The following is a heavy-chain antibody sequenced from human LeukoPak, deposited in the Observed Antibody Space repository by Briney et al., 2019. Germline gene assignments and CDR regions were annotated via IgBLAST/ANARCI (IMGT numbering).Heavy chain of an antibody. D-gene: IGHD2-2*01. CDR1: GFTVSSNY. CDR2: IYSGGST. V-gene: IGHV3-66*01. Sequence: GGSLRLSCAASGFTVSSNYMSWVRQAPGKGLEWVSVIYSGGSTYYADSVKGRFTISRDNAKNSLYLQMNSLRAEDTAVYYCARFQGLSIFDYWGQGTLVTVSS. CDR3: ARFQGLSIFDY. J-gene: IGHJ4*02.